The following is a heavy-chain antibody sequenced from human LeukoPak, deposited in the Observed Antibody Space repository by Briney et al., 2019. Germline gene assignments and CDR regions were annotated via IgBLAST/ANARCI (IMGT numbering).Heavy chain of an antibody. J-gene: IGHJ4*02. D-gene: IGHD3-10*01. CDR1: GGSISSSSYY. Sequence: SEALSLTCTVSGGSISSSSYYWGWIRQPPGKGLEWIGSIYYSGSTYYNPSLKSRVTISVDTSKNQFSLKLSSVTAADTAVYYCARQNGSGSYCSFDYWGQGTLVTVSS. CDR2: IYYSGST. CDR3: ARQNGSGSYCSFDY. V-gene: IGHV4-39*01.